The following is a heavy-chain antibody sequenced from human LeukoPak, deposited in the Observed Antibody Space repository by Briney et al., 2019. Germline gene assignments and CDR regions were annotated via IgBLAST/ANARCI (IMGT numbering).Heavy chain of an antibody. J-gene: IGHJ4*02. V-gene: IGHV4-59*01. D-gene: IGHD6-13*01. CDR2: IYYSGST. CDR1: GGSISSYY. CDR3: ARTSGIAADFDY. Sequence: SETLSLTCTVSGGSISSYYWSWIPQPPGKGLEWIGYIYYSGSTNYNPSLKSRVTISVDTSKNQFSLKLSSVTAADTAVYYCARTSGIAADFDYWGQGTLVTVSS.